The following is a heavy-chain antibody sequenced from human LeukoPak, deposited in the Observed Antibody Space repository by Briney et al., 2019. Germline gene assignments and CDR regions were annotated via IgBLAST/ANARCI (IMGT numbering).Heavy chain of an antibody. V-gene: IGHV4-4*07. D-gene: IGHD6-13*01. CDR2: IYTSGST. CDR1: GGSISSYY. Sequence: PSETLSLTCTVSGGSISSYYWSWIRQPAGKGLEWIGRIYTSGSTNYNPSLKSRVTMSVDTSKNQFSLKLSSVTAADTAVYYCARDFGSSSWSIPRNWFDPWGQGTLVTVSS. J-gene: IGHJ5*02. CDR3: ARDFGSSSWSIPRNWFDP.